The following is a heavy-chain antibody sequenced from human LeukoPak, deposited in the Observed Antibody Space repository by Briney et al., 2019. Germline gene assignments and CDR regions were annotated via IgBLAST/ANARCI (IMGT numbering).Heavy chain of an antibody. CDR1: GYTFTSYY. D-gene: IGHD3-16*01. J-gene: IGHJ5*02. Sequence: ASVKVSCKASGYTFTSYYIHWVRQAPGQGLEWMGSVNPINGDTNYAPKFQGRVTLTTDTSINTAYMEANRLTYDDAAVYYCARGRWADKFDPWGQGTLVTVSS. V-gene: IGHV1-2*02. CDR3: ARGRWADKFDP. CDR2: VNPINGDT.